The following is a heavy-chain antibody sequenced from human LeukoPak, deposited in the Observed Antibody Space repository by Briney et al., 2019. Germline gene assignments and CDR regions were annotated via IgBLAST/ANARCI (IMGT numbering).Heavy chain of an antibody. Sequence: GGSLRLSCTASGFTFSSYGMHWVRQAPGKGLEWVAFLRHDGSNKYYADSVKGRFTISRDNSKNTLYLQMNSLRAEDTAVYYCARGLSSSWPLLRLWGRGTLVTVSS. CDR1: GFTFSSYG. CDR3: ARGLSSSWPLLRL. J-gene: IGHJ2*01. D-gene: IGHD6-13*01. V-gene: IGHV3-30*02. CDR2: LRHDGSNK.